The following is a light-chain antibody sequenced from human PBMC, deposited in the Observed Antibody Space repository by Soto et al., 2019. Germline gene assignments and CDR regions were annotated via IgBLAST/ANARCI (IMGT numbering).Light chain of an antibody. CDR3: QQYNNWPRAT. J-gene: IGKJ4*01. CDR2: RTS. Sequence: EIVMTQSPATLSESPGERAALSSRGSQSISSNLAWYQQKPGQAPRLLMFRTSSRATGFPARFSGSGSGTEFNLTISSLQSEDFGVYYCQQYNNWPRATFGGGTKVDIK. V-gene: IGKV3-15*01. CDR1: QSISSN.